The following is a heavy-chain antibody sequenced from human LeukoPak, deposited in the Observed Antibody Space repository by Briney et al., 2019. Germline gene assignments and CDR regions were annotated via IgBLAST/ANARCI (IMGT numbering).Heavy chain of an antibody. CDR3: TSGSGWYSPDY. J-gene: IGHJ4*02. CDR1: GFTFNNAW. Sequence: PGGSLRLSCAASGFTFNNAWMNWVRQASGKGLEWVGRITSKPNSYATVYAASVKGRFTISSDESKNTAYLQMNSLKTEDTAVYYCTSGSGWYSPDYWGQGTLVTVSS. CDR2: ITSKPNSYAT. V-gene: IGHV3-73*01. D-gene: IGHD6-19*01.